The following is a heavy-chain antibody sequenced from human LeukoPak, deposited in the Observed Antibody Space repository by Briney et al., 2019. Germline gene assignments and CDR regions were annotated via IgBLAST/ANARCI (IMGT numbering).Heavy chain of an antibody. J-gene: IGHJ4*02. CDR2: INPNSGGT. D-gene: IGHD3-9*01. CDR1: GCTFTGYY. V-gene: IGHV1-2*02. CDR3: ARDILTGSEPGY. Sequence: ASVKVSCKASGCTFTGYYMHWVRQAPGQGLEWMGWINPNSGGTNYAQKFQGRVTMTRDTSISTAYMELSRLRSDDTAVYYCARDILTGSEPGYWGQGTLVTVSS.